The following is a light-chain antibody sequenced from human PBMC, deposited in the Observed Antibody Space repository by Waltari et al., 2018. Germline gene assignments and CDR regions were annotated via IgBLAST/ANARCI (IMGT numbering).Light chain of an antibody. CDR3: QQCNSYLLT. Sequence: DIQMTQSPSTLSASVGDRVTITCRASQSIGSSLAWYQQKPGKAPKVVIYEAASLESGVPSRVSGSGSGTEFTHTISSLQPDDFATYYCQQCNSYLLTFGGGTKVEIK. CDR1: QSIGSS. J-gene: IGKJ4*01. CDR2: EAA. V-gene: IGKV1-5*03.